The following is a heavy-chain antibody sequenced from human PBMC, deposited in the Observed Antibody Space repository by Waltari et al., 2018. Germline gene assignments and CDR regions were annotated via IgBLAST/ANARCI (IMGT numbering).Heavy chain of an antibody. CDR1: VAPFSSYA. Sequence: QVQLVQSGAEVKNPGSSGMLSCKASVAPFSSYAISWLRQAPGQGLEWMGGIIPIFGRANYAQKCQGRVMSTADESTSTAYMERSSLRAEDTAVYYYASGRKGDYESGCDPWGQGTLVTVSS. CDR3: ASGRKGDYESGCDP. CDR2: IIPIFGRA. J-gene: IGHJ5*02. D-gene: IGHD4-17*01. V-gene: IGHV1-69*01.